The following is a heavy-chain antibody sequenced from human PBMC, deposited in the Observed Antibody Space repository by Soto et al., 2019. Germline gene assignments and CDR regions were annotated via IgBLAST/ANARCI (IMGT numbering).Heavy chain of an antibody. CDR3: ARTMVVATTGAVDY. CDR1: GYTFTGYY. J-gene: IGHJ4*02. D-gene: IGHD5-12*01. V-gene: IGHV1-2*02. Sequence: ASVKVSCKASGYTFTGYYMHWVRQAPGQGLEWMGWINPNSGGTNYAQKFQGRVTMTRDTSISTAYMELSRLRSDDTAVYYCARTMVVATTGAVDYWGQGTLVTVS. CDR2: INPNSGGT.